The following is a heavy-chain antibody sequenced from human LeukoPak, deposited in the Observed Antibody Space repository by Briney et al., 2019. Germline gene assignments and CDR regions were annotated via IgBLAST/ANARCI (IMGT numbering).Heavy chain of an antibody. V-gene: IGHV3-21*01. CDR1: VFTFSSYS. J-gene: IGHJ4*02. CDR3: ARDRKYYYDSSGYPYRDC. Sequence: GGSLRLPCAASVFTFSSYSMNWVPQAPGKGLEWVSSISSRRSDIYYEDSGKSRFTISRDHDKNSLYLQMNSLRPEDTAVYYCARDRKYYYDSSGYPYRDCWGQGTLVTVSS. D-gene: IGHD3-22*01. CDR2: ISSRRSDI.